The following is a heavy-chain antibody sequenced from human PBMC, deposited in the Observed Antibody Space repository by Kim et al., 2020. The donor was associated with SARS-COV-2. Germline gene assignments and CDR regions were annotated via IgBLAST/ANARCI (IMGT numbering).Heavy chain of an antibody. CDR3: ATSYGDYYLFDY. J-gene: IGHJ4*02. V-gene: IGHV4-4*09. D-gene: IGHD4-17*01. Sequence: YNPTLRSRVTISVDTSKNQFSLKLSSVTAADTAVYYCATSYGDYYLFDYWGQGTLVTVSS.